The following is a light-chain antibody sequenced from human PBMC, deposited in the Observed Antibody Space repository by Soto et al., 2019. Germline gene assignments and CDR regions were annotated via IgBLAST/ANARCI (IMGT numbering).Light chain of an antibody. Sequence: QSALTQPASVSGSPGQSITISGTGTSSDVGGFNYVSWYQQHPGKAPKLMIYDVSNRPSGVSNRFSGSKSGNTASLTISGLQAEDEADYYCSSYTSSSTLRGVFGTGTKVTVL. V-gene: IGLV2-14*01. CDR1: SSDVGGFNY. J-gene: IGLJ1*01. CDR3: SSYTSSSTLRGV. CDR2: DVS.